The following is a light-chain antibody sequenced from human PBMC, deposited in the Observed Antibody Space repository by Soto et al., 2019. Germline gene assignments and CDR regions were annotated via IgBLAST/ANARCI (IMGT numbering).Light chain of an antibody. J-gene: IGKJ3*01. Sequence: DIQMTQSPSTLSASVGDRVTITCRASQSISSWLAWYQQKPGKAPKVLIYKASSLESGVPSRFSGSGSGTEFTLTISSLQPDDFATYYCQQYNSYPFTFGPGTILDIK. V-gene: IGKV1-5*03. CDR3: QQYNSYPFT. CDR2: KAS. CDR1: QSISSW.